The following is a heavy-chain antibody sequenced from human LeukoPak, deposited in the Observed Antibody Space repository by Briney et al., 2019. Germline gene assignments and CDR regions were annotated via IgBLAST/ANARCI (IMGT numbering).Heavy chain of an antibody. J-gene: IGHJ6*03. CDR3: ARTTYSSSWYHTLVPHYYYMDV. D-gene: IGHD6-13*01. CDR2: INHSGST. V-gene: IGHV4-34*01. Sequence: PSETLSLTCAVYGGSFSGYYWSWIRQPPGKGLEWIGEINHSGSTNYNPSLKSRVTISVDTSKNQFSLKLSSVTAADTAVYYCARTTYSSSWYHTLVPHYYYMDVWGKGTTVTVSS. CDR1: GGSFSGYY.